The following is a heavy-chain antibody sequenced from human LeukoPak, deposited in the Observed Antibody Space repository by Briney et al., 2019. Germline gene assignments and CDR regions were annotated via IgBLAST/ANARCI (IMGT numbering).Heavy chain of an antibody. Sequence: GGSLSLSCAASGFTFSSYAMSWVRQAPGKGLEWVSAISGSGGSTYYADSVKGRFTISRDNSKNTLYLQMNSLRAEDTAVYYCAKDFIVVVPAAHDYWGQGTLVTVSS. J-gene: IGHJ4*02. CDR1: GFTFSSYA. CDR3: AKDFIVVVPAAHDY. CDR2: ISGSGGST. D-gene: IGHD2-2*01. V-gene: IGHV3-23*01.